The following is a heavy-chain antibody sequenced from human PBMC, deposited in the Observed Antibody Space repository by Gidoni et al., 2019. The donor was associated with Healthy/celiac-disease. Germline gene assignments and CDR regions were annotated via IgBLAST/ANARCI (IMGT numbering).Heavy chain of an antibody. J-gene: IGHJ4*02. CDR2: ISAYNGNT. CDR3: AREGFGELLSPPYFDY. CDR1: GYTFTSYG. D-gene: IGHD3-10*01. Sequence: QVQLVQSGAEVKKPGASVKVSCKASGYTFTSYGISWVRQAPGQGLEWMGWISAYNGNTNYAQKLQGRVTMTTDTSTSTAYRELRSLRSDDTAVYYCAREGFGELLSPPYFDYWGQGTLVTVSS. V-gene: IGHV1-18*01.